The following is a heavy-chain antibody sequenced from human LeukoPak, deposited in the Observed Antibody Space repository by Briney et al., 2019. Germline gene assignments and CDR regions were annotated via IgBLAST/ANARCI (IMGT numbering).Heavy chain of an antibody. CDR1: GFTFSNYA. Sequence: PGGSLRLSCAASGFTFSNYAMSWVRQAPGKGLEWVSAISGSGGSTYYADSVKGRFTISRDNSKNTLYLQMNSLRAEDTAVYYCAKKTSSGWFTFDYWGQGTLVTVSS. CDR2: ISGSGGST. D-gene: IGHD6-19*01. J-gene: IGHJ4*02. CDR3: AKKTSSGWFTFDY. V-gene: IGHV3-23*01.